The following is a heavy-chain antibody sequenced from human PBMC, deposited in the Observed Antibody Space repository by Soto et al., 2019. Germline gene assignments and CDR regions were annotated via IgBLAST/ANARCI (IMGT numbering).Heavy chain of an antibody. CDR1: GGSFGGYY. D-gene: IGHD2-2*01. CDR2: INHSGST. Sequence: PSETLSLTCAVYGGSFGGYYWSWIRQPPGKGLEWIGEINHSGSTNYTPSLKSRVTISVDTSKNQFSLKLSSVTAADTAVYYCARGTSTSFNNNWFDPWGQGTLVTVSS. CDR3: ARGTSTSFNNNWFDP. V-gene: IGHV4-34*01. J-gene: IGHJ5*02.